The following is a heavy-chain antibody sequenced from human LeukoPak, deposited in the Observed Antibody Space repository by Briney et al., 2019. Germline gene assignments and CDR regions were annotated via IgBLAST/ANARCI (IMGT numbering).Heavy chain of an antibody. CDR1: GFTFSSYG. Sequence: GGSLRLSCAASGFTFSSYGMHWVRQAPGKGLEWVAFIRYDGSNKYYADSVKGRFTISRDNSKNTLYLQMNSLKTEDTAVYCCTTNFGVVIAIDYWGQGTLVTVSP. D-gene: IGHD3-3*01. CDR3: TTNFGVVIAIDY. J-gene: IGHJ4*02. V-gene: IGHV3-30*02. CDR2: IRYDGSNK.